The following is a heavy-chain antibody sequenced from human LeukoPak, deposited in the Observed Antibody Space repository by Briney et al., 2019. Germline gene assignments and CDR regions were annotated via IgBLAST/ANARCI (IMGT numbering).Heavy chain of an antibody. CDR3: AREYLGEPPNWYFDL. V-gene: IGHV4-59*06. Sequence: SETLSLTCSVSGGSISSYYWSWIRQHPGKGLEWIGYIYYSGSTYYNPSLKSRVTISVDTSKNQFSLKLSSVTAADTAVYYCAREYLGEPPNWYFDLWGRGTLVTVSS. CDR2: IYYSGST. D-gene: IGHD3-16*01. J-gene: IGHJ2*01. CDR1: GGSISSYY.